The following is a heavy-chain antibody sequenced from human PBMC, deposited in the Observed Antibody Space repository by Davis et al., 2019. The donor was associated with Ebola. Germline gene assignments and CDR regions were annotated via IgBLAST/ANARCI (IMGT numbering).Heavy chain of an antibody. J-gene: IGHJ6*03. D-gene: IGHD2-2*01. CDR3: AREVVVPAAITYYYYYYMDV. CDR2: ISYDGSNK. CDR1: GFTFSSYA. Sequence: GESLKISCAASGFTFSSYAMHWVRQAPGKGLEWVAVISYDGSNKYYADSVKGRFTISRDNSKNTLYLQMNSLRAEDTAVYYCAREVVVPAAITYYYYYYMDVWGKGTTVTVSS. V-gene: IGHV3-30-3*01.